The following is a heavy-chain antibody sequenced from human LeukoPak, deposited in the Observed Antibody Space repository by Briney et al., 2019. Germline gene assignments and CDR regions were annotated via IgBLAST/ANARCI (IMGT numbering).Heavy chain of an antibody. CDR1: GYTFTSNY. CDR2: MNPKSGAT. J-gene: IGHJ6*03. Sequence: ASVKVSCKAFGYTFTSNYMHWVRQAPGQGLEWMGWMNPKSGATDYARKFQGRVTMTRDTSISTAYMELTRLRSDDTAVYFCARGSDYDDYFYMDFWGKGTTVTVSS. V-gene: IGHV1-2*02. CDR3: ARGSDYDDYFYMDF.